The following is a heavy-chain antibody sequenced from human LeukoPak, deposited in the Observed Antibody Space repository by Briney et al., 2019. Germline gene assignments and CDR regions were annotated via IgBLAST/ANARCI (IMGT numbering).Heavy chain of an antibody. CDR2: INPSGGST. CDR1: GYTFTSYY. CDR3: ARDGVDLGSIAARPDAFYYYYMDV. Sequence: ASVKVSCKASGYTFTSYYMHWVRQAPGQGLEWMGIINPSGGSTSYAQKFQGRVTMTRDTSTSTVYMELSSLRSEDTAVYYCARDGVDLGSIAARPDAFYYYYMDVWGKGTTVTVSS. J-gene: IGHJ6*03. D-gene: IGHD6-6*01. V-gene: IGHV1-46*01.